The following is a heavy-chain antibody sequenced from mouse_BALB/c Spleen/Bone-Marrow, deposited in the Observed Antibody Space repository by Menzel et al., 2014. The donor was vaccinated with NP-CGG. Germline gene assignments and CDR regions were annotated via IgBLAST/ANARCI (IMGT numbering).Heavy chain of an antibody. CDR1: GYTFTRYW. CDR2: INPSTGYT. V-gene: IGHV1-7*01. Sequence: QVQLQQPGAELAKPGASVKMSCKASGYTFTRYWMHWVKQRPGQGLEWIGYINPSTGYTEYNQKFKDKATLTADKSSSTAYMQLSSLTSEDSAVYYCVCGNYYLSYWGPGTPVTVSA. CDR3: VCGNYYLSY. D-gene: IGHD2-1*01. J-gene: IGHJ3*01.